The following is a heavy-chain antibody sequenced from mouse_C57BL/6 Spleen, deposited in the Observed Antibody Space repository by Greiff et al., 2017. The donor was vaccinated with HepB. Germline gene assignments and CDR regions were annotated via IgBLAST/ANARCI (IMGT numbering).Heavy chain of an antibody. Sequence: VQLVESGAELVMPGASVKLSCKASGYTFTSYWMHWVKQRPGQGLEWIGEIDPSDSYTNYNQKFKGKSTLTVDKSSSTAYMQLSSLTSEDSAVYYCARHYYGSSYSWYFDVWGPGTTVTVSS. CDR2: IDPSDSYT. J-gene: IGHJ1*01. CDR1: GYTFTSYW. CDR3: ARHYYGSSYSWYFDV. D-gene: IGHD1-1*01. V-gene: IGHV1-69*01.